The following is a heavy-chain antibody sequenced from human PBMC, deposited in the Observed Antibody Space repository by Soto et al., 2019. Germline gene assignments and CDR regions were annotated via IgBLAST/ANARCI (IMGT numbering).Heavy chain of an antibody. Sequence: QITLKESGPTLVKPTQTLTLTCTFSGFSLSTSGVGVGWIRQPPGKALEWLALIYWDDDKRYSPSLKSRLTITKDTSKNPVVLTMTNMDPVDTATYYCAHGGSSPPVGPFDYWGQGTLVTVSS. V-gene: IGHV2-5*02. CDR3: AHGGSSPPVGPFDY. CDR2: IYWDDDK. CDR1: GFSLSTSGVG. D-gene: IGHD1-26*01. J-gene: IGHJ4*02.